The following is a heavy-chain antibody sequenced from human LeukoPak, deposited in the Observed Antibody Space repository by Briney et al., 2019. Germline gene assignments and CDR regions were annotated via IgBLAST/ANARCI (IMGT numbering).Heavy chain of an antibody. CDR2: INPNSGGT. CDR1: GYTFTGYY. Sequence: ASVKVSCKASGYTFTGYYTHWVRQAPGQGLEWMGRINPNSGGTNYAQKFQGRVTMTRDTSINTAYMELNRLRSDDTAVYYCARDTRNYFDYWGQGTLVTVSS. V-gene: IGHV1-2*06. CDR3: ARDTRNYFDY. J-gene: IGHJ4*02.